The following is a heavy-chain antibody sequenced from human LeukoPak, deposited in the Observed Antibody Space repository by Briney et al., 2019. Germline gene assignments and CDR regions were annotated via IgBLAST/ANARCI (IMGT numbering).Heavy chain of an antibody. J-gene: IGHJ4*02. V-gene: IGHV3-48*03. Sequence: GGSLRLSCAASGFTFSSYEMNWVRQAPGKGLEWVSYISSSGSTIYYADSVKGRFTISRDNAKNSLYLQMNSLTAEDTALYYCAKDGNHYYGSGSYPHWGQGILVTVSS. CDR2: ISSSGSTI. CDR1: GFTFSSYE. D-gene: IGHD3-10*01. CDR3: AKDGNHYYGSGSYPH.